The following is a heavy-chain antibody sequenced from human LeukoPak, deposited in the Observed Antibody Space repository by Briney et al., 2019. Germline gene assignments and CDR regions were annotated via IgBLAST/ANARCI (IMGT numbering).Heavy chain of an antibody. Sequence: GGSLRLSCAASGFTFSSYGMHWVRQAPGKGLEWVAFIRYDGSNKYYTDSVKGRFTISRDNAKNSLYLQMDSLRAEDTAVYYCARGDNWDYYFYMDVWGKGTTVTVSS. J-gene: IGHJ6*03. CDR2: IRYDGSNK. V-gene: IGHV3-30*02. CDR1: GFTFSSYG. D-gene: IGHD1-1*01. CDR3: ARGDNWDYYFYMDV.